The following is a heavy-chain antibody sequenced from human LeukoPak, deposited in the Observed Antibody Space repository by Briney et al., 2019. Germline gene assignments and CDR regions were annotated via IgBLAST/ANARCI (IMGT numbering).Heavy chain of an antibody. CDR1: GGSISSYY. Sequence: SETLSLTCTVSGGSISSYYWCWLRQPAGKGLEWIGRIYTSGSTNYNRSLKSRVTLSVGMSKNQFYLKLSSLTAEDTVAPYCAGENDWSGYYPYYYYCYIDVWGKGTTVTVSS. D-gene: IGHD3-3*01. J-gene: IGHJ6*03. CDR3: AGENDWSGYYPYYYYCYIDV. CDR2: IYTSGST. V-gene: IGHV4-4*07.